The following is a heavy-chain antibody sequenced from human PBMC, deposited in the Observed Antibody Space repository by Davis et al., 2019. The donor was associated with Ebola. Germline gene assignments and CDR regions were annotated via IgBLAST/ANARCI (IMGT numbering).Heavy chain of an antibody. Sequence: PGGSLRLSCAASGFTFSSYAMSWVRQAPGKGLEWVSAISGSGGSTYYADSVKGRFTISRDNSKNTLYLQMNSLRAEDTAVYYCAKPSVPAARFYYYGMDVWGQGTTVTVS. CDR3: AKPSVPAARFYYYGMDV. CDR2: ISGSGGST. V-gene: IGHV3-23*01. D-gene: IGHD2-2*01. J-gene: IGHJ6*02. CDR1: GFTFSSYA.